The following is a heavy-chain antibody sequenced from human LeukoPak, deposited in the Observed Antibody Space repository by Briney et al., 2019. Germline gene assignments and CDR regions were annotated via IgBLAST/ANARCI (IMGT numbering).Heavy chain of an antibody. Sequence: SVKVSCKASGGTFSSYAISWVRQAPGQGLEWMGGIIPIFGTANYAQKFQGRVTITTDESTSTAYMELSSLRSEDTAVYYCARGGDCSSTSCYEFDPWGQGTLVTVSS. D-gene: IGHD2-2*01. CDR2: IIPIFGTA. CDR3: ARGGDCSSTSCYEFDP. J-gene: IGHJ5*02. V-gene: IGHV1-69*05. CDR1: GGTFSSYA.